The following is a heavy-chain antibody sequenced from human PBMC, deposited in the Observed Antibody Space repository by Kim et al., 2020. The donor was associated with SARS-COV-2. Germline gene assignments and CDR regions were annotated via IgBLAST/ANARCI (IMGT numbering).Heavy chain of an antibody. Sequence: SETLSLTCAVYGGSFSNYYWSWIRQSPGKGLEWIGEINHSGNTNYNPSLKSRVTISVDTSKNQYSLKLSSVTAAETAESYFARIEVFDIDYSGQGTLV. CDR3: ARIEVFDIDY. V-gene: IGHV4-34*01. J-gene: IGHJ4*02. CDR2: INHSGNT. CDR1: GGSFSNYY.